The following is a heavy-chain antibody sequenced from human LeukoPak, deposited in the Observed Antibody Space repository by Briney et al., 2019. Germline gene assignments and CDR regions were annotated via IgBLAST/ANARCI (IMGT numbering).Heavy chain of an antibody. Sequence: ASETLSLTCTVSGDSISSYYWSWIRQPPGKGLEWIGYIYYSGSTNYNPSLKSRVTISVDTSKNQFSLKLSSVTAADTAVYYCARLFVSRSRDGYNYVLDYWGQGTLVTVSS. J-gene: IGHJ4*02. CDR2: IYYSGST. CDR3: ARLFVSRSRDGYNYVLDY. V-gene: IGHV4-59*08. CDR1: GDSISSYY. D-gene: IGHD5-24*01.